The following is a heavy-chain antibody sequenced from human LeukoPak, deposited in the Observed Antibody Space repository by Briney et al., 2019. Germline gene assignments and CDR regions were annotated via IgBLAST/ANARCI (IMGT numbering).Heavy chain of an antibody. Sequence: GGSLRLSCAASGFTFSSYWMSWVRQAPGKGLEWVANIKQDGSEKYYVDSVKGRFTISRDNAKNSLYLRVSSLRTEDTAVYYCARGGSGSYYYYHYYMDVWGRGTTVTVSS. D-gene: IGHD1-26*01. CDR1: GFTFSSYW. V-gene: IGHV3-7*01. CDR3: ARGGSGSYYYYHYYMDV. CDR2: IKQDGSEK. J-gene: IGHJ6*03.